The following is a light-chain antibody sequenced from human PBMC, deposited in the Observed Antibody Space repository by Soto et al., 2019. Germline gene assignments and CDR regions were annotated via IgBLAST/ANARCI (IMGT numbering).Light chain of an antibody. CDR2: WAS. CDR1: QSVLYSSKNKNY. V-gene: IGKV4-1*01. J-gene: IGKJ5*01. CDR3: QQYYSTPIT. Sequence: DIVMTQSPDSLAVSLGKRATINCKSSQSVLYSSKNKNYLAWFQQKPGQAPKLLIYWASTRESGVPDRFSGSGSGTDFTLTISSLQAEDVAVYYCQQYYSTPITFGQGTRLEIK.